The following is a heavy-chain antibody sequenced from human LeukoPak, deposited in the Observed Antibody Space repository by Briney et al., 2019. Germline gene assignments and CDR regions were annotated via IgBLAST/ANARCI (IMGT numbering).Heavy chain of an antibody. J-gene: IGHJ6*03. CDR1: GFTFSSYG. CDR3: ARDPGRAAAGVYYYMDV. Sequence: GGSLRLSCAASGFTFSSYGMHWVRQAPGKGLEWVAVIWYDGSNTYYADSVRGRFTISRDNSKNTLYLQMNSLRAEDTSVYYCARDPGRAAAGVYYYMDVWGKGTTVTVSS. V-gene: IGHV3-33*01. D-gene: IGHD6-13*01. CDR2: IWYDGSNT.